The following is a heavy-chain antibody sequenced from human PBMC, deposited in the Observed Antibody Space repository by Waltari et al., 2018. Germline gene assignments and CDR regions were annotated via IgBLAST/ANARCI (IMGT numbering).Heavy chain of an antibody. V-gene: IGHV3-48*03. CDR1: GFTFSNHA. Sequence: EVQVVESVCGLVQPGGSLRLSCAASGFTFSNHAMNWVRQAPGKGLEWVSYISNSGSTVYYADSVKGRFTISRDNAKNSLYLEMNSLRAEDTAVYYCARPSTEYYYYYYYMDVWGKGTTVTVS. J-gene: IGHJ6*03. CDR2: ISNSGSTV. CDR3: ARPSTEYYYYYYYMDV.